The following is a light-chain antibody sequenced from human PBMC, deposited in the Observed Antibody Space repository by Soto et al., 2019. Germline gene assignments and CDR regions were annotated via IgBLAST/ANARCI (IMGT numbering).Light chain of an antibody. Sequence: QSALTQSPSASGSPGQSVTMSCTGTSSDIGGYNSVSWYQQHPSKAPKVMIYDVSKRPSGVPDRFSGSKSGNTASLTVSALQAEDEADYYCSSYTDRNNLVFGTGTKVTVL. J-gene: IGLJ1*01. V-gene: IGLV2-8*01. CDR1: SSDIGGYNS. CDR3: SSYTDRNNLV. CDR2: DVS.